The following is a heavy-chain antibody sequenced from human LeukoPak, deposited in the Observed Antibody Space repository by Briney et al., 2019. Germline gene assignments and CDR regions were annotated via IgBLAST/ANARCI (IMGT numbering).Heavy chain of an antibody. V-gene: IGHV3-53*01. CDR3: ARDHITMVRGVIYDAFDI. J-gene: IGHJ3*02. CDR1: GFTVSSNY. Sequence: PGGSLRLSCAASGFTVSSNYMSWVRQAPGKGLEWVSVIYSGGSTYYADSVKGRFTISRDNSKNTLYLQMNSLRAEDTAVYYCARDHITMVRGVIYDAFDIWGQGTMVTVSS. D-gene: IGHD3-10*01. CDR2: IYSGGST.